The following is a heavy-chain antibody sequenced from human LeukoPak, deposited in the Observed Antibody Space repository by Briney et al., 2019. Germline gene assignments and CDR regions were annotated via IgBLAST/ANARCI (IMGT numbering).Heavy chain of an antibody. CDR3: ARDREYSSLHDAFDI. J-gene: IGHJ3*02. Sequence: ASVKVSCKASGYTFTSYGISWVRQAPGQGLEWMGWISAYNGNTNYAQKLQGRVTMTTDTSTSTAYMELRSLRSDDTAVYYCARDREYSSLHDAFDIWGQGTMVTVSS. D-gene: IGHD6-6*01. CDR2: ISAYNGNT. V-gene: IGHV1-18*01. CDR1: GYTFTSYG.